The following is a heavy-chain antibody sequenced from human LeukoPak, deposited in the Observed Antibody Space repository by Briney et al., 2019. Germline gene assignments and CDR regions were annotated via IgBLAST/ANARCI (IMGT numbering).Heavy chain of an antibody. Sequence: WASVKVSCKASGGTFSSYAISWVRQAPGQGLGWMGGIIPIFGTANYAQKFQGRVTITADESTSTAYMELSSLRSEDTAVYYCARDLSEWWFRDWGQGTLVTVSS. J-gene: IGHJ4*02. CDR3: ARDLSEWWFRD. D-gene: IGHD2-15*01. V-gene: IGHV1-69*13. CDR2: IIPIFGTA. CDR1: GGTFSSYA.